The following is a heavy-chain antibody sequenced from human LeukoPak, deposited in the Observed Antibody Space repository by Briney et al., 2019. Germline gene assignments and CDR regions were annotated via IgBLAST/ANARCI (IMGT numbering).Heavy chain of an antibody. CDR2: ISAYNGNT. V-gene: IGHV1-18*01. Sequence: ASVKVSCKASGYTFTSYGISWVRQAPGQGLEWMGWISAYNGNTNYAQKLQGRVTMTTDTSTSTAYMELRSLRSDDTAVYYCAREGYSYGPGSGYYYYGMGVWGQGTTVTVSS. CDR3: AREGYSYGPGSGYYYYGMGV. J-gene: IGHJ6*02. CDR1: GYTFTSYG. D-gene: IGHD5-18*01.